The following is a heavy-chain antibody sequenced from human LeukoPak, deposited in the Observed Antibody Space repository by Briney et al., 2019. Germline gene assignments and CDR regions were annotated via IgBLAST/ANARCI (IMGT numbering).Heavy chain of an antibody. J-gene: IGHJ6*02. CDR2: ISAYNGNT. CDR1: GYTFTSYG. Sequence: ASVKVSCKASGYTFTSYGISWVRQAPGQGLEWMGWISAYNGNTNYAQKLQGRVTMITDTSTSTAYMELRSLRSDDTAVYYCARDATMVRGVKYYYYYYGMDVWGQGTTVTVSS. V-gene: IGHV1-18*01. D-gene: IGHD3-10*01. CDR3: ARDATMVRGVKYYYYYYGMDV.